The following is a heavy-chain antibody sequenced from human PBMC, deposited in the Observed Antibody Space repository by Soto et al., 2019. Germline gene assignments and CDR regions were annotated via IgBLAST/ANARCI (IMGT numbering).Heavy chain of an antibody. CDR3: ARELAAAPTNWFDP. Sequence: ASVKVSCKASGYTFTGYYMHWVRQAPGQGLEWMGWINPNSGGTNYAQKFQGRVTMTRDTSISTAYMELSRLRSDDTAVYYCARELAAAPTNWFDPWGQGTLVTVPS. J-gene: IGHJ5*02. CDR1: GYTFTGYY. CDR2: INPNSGGT. V-gene: IGHV1-2*02. D-gene: IGHD6-13*01.